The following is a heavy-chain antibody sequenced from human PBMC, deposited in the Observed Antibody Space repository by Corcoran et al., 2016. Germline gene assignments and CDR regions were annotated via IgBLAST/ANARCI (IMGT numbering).Heavy chain of an antibody. CDR1: GFTFTDAW. D-gene: IGHD2-8*01. CDR3: TTHIWCTT. J-gene: IGHJ5*02. Sequence: EVQLVESGGGLIKPGGSLRLSCAASGFTFTDAWMNWVRQAPGKGLEWVGRIKSNTDGGTKDHAAPVRGRFTIARDDSTNTLYLQINSLKTEDTAVYYCTTHIWCTTWGQGTLVTVSS. CDR2: IKSNTDGGTK. V-gene: IGHV3-15*07.